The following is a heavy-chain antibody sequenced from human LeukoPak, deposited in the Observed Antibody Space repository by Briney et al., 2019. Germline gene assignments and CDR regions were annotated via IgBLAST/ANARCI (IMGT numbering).Heavy chain of an antibody. D-gene: IGHD1-26*01. V-gene: IGHV3-23*05. J-gene: IGHJ4*02. CDR3: ARRLLVGTTVRPYFDY. Sequence: GGSLRLSCEASGFTFSAYAMTWVRQAPGKGLEWVSTIGSDNKPHYSESVKGRFTLSRDNSKHTVYLQMNSLRAEDTAVYYCARRLLVGTTVRPYFDYWGQGTLVTVSS. CDR1: GFTFSAYA. CDR2: IGSDNKP.